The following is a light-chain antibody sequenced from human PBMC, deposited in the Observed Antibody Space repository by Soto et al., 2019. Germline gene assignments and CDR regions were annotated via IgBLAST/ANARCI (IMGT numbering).Light chain of an antibody. CDR3: CSYAGSSTYV. CDR2: EGG. Sequence: HSVLTQPASVSGSPGQSITISCTGTSSDVGSYNLVSWYQQHPGKAPKLMIYEGGKRPSGVSNRFSGSKSGNTASLTISGLQAEDEADYYCCSYAGSSTYVFGTGTKVTVX. CDR1: SSDVGSYNL. V-gene: IGLV2-23*01. J-gene: IGLJ1*01.